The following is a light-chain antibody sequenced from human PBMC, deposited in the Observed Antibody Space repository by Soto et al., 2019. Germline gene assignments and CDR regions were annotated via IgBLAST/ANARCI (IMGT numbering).Light chain of an antibody. V-gene: IGLV2-8*01. CDR2: EVS. CDR1: SSDVGGYNY. CDR3: SSYAGSNNV. Sequence: LTQPPSASGSPGQSVTISCTGTSSDVGGYNYVSWYQQHPGKAPKLMIYEVSKRPSGVPDRFSGSKSGNTASLTVSGLQAEDEADYYCSSYAGSNNVFGTGTKVTVL. J-gene: IGLJ1*01.